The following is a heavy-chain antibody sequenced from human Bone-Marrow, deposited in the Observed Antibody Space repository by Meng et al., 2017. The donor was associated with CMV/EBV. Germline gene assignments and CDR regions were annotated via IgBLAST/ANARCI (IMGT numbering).Heavy chain of an antibody. Sequence: GESLKISCAASGFTVSSNYMSWVRQAPGKGLEWVSVIYSGGSTYYADSVKGRFTISRDNSKNTLYLQMNSLRAEDTAVYYCARDEMVRGVMGYGMDVWGQGTTVTASS. CDR3: ARDEMVRGVMGYGMDV. V-gene: IGHV3-53*01. J-gene: IGHJ6*02. CDR2: IYSGGST. CDR1: GFTVSSNY. D-gene: IGHD3-10*01.